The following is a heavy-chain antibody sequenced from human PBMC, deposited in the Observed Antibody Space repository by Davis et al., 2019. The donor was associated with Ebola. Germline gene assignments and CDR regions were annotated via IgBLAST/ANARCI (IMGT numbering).Heavy chain of an antibody. D-gene: IGHD4-17*01. J-gene: IGHJ6*02. V-gene: IGHV4-4*02. Sequence: MPSETLSLTCAVSGDSISSSNWWSWVRQPPGKGLEWIGEISQSGSTNYNPSLKSRVTISVDTSKNQFSLKLSSVTAADTAVYYCARGQASDYGDKYGMDVWGQGTTVTVSS. CDR3: ARGQASDYGDKYGMDV. CDR1: GDSISSSNW. CDR2: ISQSGST.